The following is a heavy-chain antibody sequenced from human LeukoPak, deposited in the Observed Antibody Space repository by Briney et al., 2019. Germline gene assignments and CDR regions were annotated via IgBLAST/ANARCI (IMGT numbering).Heavy chain of an antibody. V-gene: IGHV1-8*01. CDR2: MNPNSGNT. Sequence: ASVKVSCKASGYTFTSYDFNWVRQATGQGLEWMGGMNPNSGNTGYAQKFQGRVTMTRNTSISTAYMELSSLRSEDTAVYYCARRGRWGIHPLEWGQGTLVTVSS. J-gene: IGHJ4*02. CDR3: ARRGRWGIHPLE. D-gene: IGHD6-13*01. CDR1: GYTFTSYD.